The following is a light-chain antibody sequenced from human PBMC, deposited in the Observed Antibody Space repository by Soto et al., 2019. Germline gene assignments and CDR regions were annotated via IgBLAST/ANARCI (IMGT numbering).Light chain of an antibody. V-gene: IGKV3-20*01. Sequence: EIGLTHSPGTLSLSTGERATLSCRASQSIRKKLSWYQHKPGQAPSILIYDSSGRAAGVPDRFSGSGYGTDFTLTISRVEPEIFAVYYCHQYGGSYWTFGKGTKMEVK. CDR3: HQYGGSYWT. J-gene: IGKJ1*01. CDR1: QSIRKK. CDR2: DSS.